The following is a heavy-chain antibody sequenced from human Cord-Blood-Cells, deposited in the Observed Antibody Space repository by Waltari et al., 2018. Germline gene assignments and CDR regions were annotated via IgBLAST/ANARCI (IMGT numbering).Heavy chain of an antibody. D-gene: IGHD3-10*01. J-gene: IGHJ6*02. CDR2: FDPEDGET. CDR1: GYTLTELS. CDR3: ATDRVVGGSGSYYYYYGMDV. Sequence: QVQLVQSGAEVKKPGASVKVSCKVSGYTLTELSMPWVRQAPGKGLEWMGGFDPEDGETIYAQKFQGRVTMTEDTSTDTADMELSSLRSEDTAVYYCATDRVVGGSGSYYYYYGMDVWGQGTTVTVSS. V-gene: IGHV1-24*01.